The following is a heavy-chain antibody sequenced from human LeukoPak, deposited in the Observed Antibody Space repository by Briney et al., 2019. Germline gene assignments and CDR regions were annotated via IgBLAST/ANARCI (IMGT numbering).Heavy chain of an antibody. V-gene: IGHV4-34*01. D-gene: IGHD3-22*01. J-gene: IGHJ4*02. Sequence: TSETLSLTCAVYGGSFSGYYWSWIRQPPGKGLEWIGEINHSGSTNYNPSLKSRVTISVDTSKNQFSLKLSSVTAADTAVYYCAKSEYYDSSGYYEGALYYWGQGTLVTVSS. CDR3: AKSEYYDSSGYYEGALYY. CDR1: GGSFSGYY. CDR2: INHSGST.